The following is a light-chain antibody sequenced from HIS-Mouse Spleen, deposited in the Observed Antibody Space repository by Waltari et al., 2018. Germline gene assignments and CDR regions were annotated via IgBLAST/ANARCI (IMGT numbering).Light chain of an antibody. J-gene: IGLJ2*01. CDR3: SLYTSSSTLV. CDR2: EVS. V-gene: IGLV2-18*01. Sequence: QSALTQPPSVSGSPGQSVTISCTGTSSDVGSYNRVSWYHQPPGTAPKLIIYEVSNRPSGVPDRFSGSKSGNPASLTISGLQAEDEADYYCSLYTSSSTLVFGGGTKLTVL. CDR1: SSDVGSYNR.